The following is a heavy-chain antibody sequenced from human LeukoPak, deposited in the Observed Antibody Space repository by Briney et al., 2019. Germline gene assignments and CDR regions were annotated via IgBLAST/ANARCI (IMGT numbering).Heavy chain of an antibody. D-gene: IGHD3-22*01. Sequence: PSETLSLTCAVYGGSFSGYYWSWIRQPPGKGLEWIGEINHSGSTNYNPSLKSRVTISVDTSKNQFSLKLSSVTAADTAVYYCARLLTNYYDSSGYRAYYYYYYMDVWGKGTTVTISS. J-gene: IGHJ6*03. CDR2: INHSGST. V-gene: IGHV4-34*01. CDR1: GGSFSGYY. CDR3: ARLLTNYYDSSGYRAYYYYYYMDV.